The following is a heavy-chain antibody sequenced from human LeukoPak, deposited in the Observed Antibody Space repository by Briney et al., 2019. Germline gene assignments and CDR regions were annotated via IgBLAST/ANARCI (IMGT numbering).Heavy chain of an antibody. J-gene: IGHJ4*02. Sequence: SETLSLTCPVSGGSISSSSYYWSWIRQPAGKGLEWIGRIYSSGSTDYNPSLKSRVAISVDTSNNQFSLNLSSVTAADTAIYYCARVKSGWYYFDYWGQGTLVTVSS. CDR1: GGSISSSSYY. CDR2: IYSSGST. V-gene: IGHV4-61*02. CDR3: ARVKSGWYYFDY. D-gene: IGHD6-19*01.